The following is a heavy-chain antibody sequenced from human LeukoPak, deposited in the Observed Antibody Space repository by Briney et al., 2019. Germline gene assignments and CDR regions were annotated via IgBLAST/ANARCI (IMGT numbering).Heavy chain of an antibody. J-gene: IGHJ3*02. Sequence: PGGSLRLSCAASESTFTNFWMSWVRQAPGKGLEWVANTNRDGSEKYYVDSVKGRVTISRDNAMNFLYLQLNSLRVDDTAVYYCARDSASCRGCAFDIWGQGTVVTVSS. V-gene: IGHV3-7*01. CDR3: ARDSASCRGCAFDI. CDR1: ESTFTNFW. D-gene: IGHD2-2*01. CDR2: TNRDGSEK.